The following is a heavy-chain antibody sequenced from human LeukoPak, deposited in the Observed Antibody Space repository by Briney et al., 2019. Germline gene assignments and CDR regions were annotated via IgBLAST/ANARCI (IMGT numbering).Heavy chain of an antibody. D-gene: IGHD6-13*01. V-gene: IGHV3-23*01. CDR2: ISGRGDTT. CDR1: GFTFSSYA. Sequence: GGSLRLSCAASGFTFSSYAMSWVRQAPGKGLEWVSGISGRGDTTYYADSVKGRFTISRDNSKNTLYLQMNSLRAEDTAVYYCAKGGGYIILKYYFDYWGQGTLVTVSS. J-gene: IGHJ4*02. CDR3: AKGGGYIILKYYFDY.